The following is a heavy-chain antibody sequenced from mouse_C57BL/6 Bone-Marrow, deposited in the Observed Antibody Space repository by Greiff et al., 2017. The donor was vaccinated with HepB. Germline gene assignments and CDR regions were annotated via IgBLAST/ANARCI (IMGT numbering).Heavy chain of an antibody. CDR3: ARHPYAMDY. CDR2: IYPSDSET. V-gene: IGHV1-61*01. Sequence: VQLQESGAELVRPGSSVKLSCKASGYTFTSYWMDWVKQRPGQGLEWIGNIYPSDSETHYNQKFKDKATLTVDKSSSTAYMQLSSLTSEDSAVYYCARHPYAMDYWGQGTSVTVSS. J-gene: IGHJ4*01. CDR1: GYTFTSYW.